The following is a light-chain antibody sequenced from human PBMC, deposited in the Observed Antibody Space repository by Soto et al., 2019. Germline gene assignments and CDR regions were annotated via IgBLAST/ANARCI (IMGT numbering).Light chain of an antibody. CDR2: AAS. CDR3: QQSYSTHRT. Sequence: DIQMTQSPSSLSASVGDRVTITCRASQSISSYLNWYQQKPGKAPKLLIYAASSLQSGVPSRFSDSGSGTDFTPTISSLQAEDFATYYCQQSYSTHRTFDQRTKVENK. CDR1: QSISSY. V-gene: IGKV1-39*01. J-gene: IGKJ1*01.